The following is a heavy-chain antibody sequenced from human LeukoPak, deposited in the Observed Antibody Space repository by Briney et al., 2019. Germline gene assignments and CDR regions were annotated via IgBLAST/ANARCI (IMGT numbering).Heavy chain of an antibody. CDR1: GFTFSTYA. CDR3: AKSYCSGGSCYSDLPYYFDF. J-gene: IGHJ4*02. CDR2: ISGDGRTT. V-gene: IGHV3-23*01. D-gene: IGHD2-15*01. Sequence: GGSLRLSCAASGFTFSTYAMTRVRQTPGKRLEWVSAISGDGRTTYFADFVKGRFTVSRDNSKNTLYLQMNSPRAEDTAVYYCAKSYCSGGSCYSDLPYYFDFWGQGTPVTVSS.